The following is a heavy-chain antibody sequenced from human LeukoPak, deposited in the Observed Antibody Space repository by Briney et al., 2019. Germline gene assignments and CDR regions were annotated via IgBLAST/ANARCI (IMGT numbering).Heavy chain of an antibody. CDR2: IYYSGST. V-gene: IGHV4-39*01. J-gene: IGHJ6*02. D-gene: IGHD6-6*01. CDR1: GGSFSSSSYY. CDR3: ASPGAGGWQLVPKDYYYYGMDV. Sequence: PSETLSLTCAVYGGSFSSSSYYWGWIRQPPGKGLEWIGSIYYSGSTYYNPSLKSRVTISVDTSKNQFSLKLSSVTAADTAVYYCASPGAGGWQLVPKDYYYYGMDVWGQGTTVTVSS.